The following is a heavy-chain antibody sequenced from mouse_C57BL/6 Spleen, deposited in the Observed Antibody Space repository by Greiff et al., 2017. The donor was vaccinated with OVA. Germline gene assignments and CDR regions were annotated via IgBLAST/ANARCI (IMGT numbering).Heavy chain of an antibody. J-gene: IGHJ1*03. CDR3: TRELGRYFDV. Sequence: EVKVEESGEGLVKPGGSLKLSCAASGFTFSSYAMSWVRQTPEKRLEWVAYISSGGDYIYYADTVKGRFTISRDNARNTLYLQMSSLKSEDTAMYYCTRELGRYFDVWGTGTTVTVSS. V-gene: IGHV5-9-1*02. CDR1: GFTFSSYA. CDR2: ISSGGDYI. D-gene: IGHD4-1*01.